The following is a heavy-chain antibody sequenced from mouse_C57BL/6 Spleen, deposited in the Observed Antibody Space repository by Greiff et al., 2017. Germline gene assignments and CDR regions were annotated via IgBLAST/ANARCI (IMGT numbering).Heavy chain of an antibody. J-gene: IGHJ3*01. Sequence: QVQLQQSGAELVRPGASVKLSCKASGYTFTDYYINWVKQRPGQGLEWIARIYPGSGNTYYNEKFKGKATLTAEKSSSTAYMQLSSLTSEDSAVYFCARVGFAYWGQGTLVTVSA. D-gene: IGHD1-1*02. CDR2: IYPGSGNT. CDR1: GYTFTDYY. CDR3: ARVGFAY. V-gene: IGHV1-76*01.